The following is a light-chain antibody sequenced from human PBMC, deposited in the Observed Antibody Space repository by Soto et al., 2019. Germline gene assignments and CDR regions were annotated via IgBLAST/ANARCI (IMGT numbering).Light chain of an antibody. CDR1: ISDVGAYNY. CDR3: CSFTSITTYV. J-gene: IGLJ1*01. V-gene: IGLV2-14*01. CDR2: EVS. Sequence: SVLTPPSSLSGSLGPSVTISCTGTISDVGAYNYVSWYQQQPGKAPKLMISEVSNRPSGVSNRFSGSKSGNTASLIISGLQAEDEADYYCCSFTSITTYVYGTGTKVTVL.